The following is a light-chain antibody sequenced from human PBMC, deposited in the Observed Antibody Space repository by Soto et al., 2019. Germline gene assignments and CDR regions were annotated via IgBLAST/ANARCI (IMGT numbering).Light chain of an antibody. CDR1: SSNIGSNT. J-gene: IGLJ2*01. V-gene: IGLV1-44*01. CDR3: ASWDDSRKGVV. Sequence: QSVLTQPPSASGTPGQRVTISCSGSSSNIGSNTVTWYQHLPGTAPKLIIYSNDQRPSGVPDRFSGSKSGTSASLAISGLQSEDEADYYCASWDDSRKGVVFGGGTQLTVL. CDR2: SND.